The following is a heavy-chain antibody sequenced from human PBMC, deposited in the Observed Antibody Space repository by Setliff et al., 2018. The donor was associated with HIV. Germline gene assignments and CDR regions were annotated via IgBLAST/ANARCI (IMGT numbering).Heavy chain of an antibody. J-gene: IGHJ3*02. V-gene: IGHV4-38-2*01. CDR2: FHHSGST. CDR1: GYSINTAYY. D-gene: IGHD3-22*01. CDR3: ARQGAGYYYGSSEYYTGNGFDM. Sequence: SETLSLTCSVSGYSINTAYYWGWIRQSPGKGLEWIGGFHHSGSTHYNPSPKSRVTISGQTSNNQFSLQLTSVTAADTAVYYCARQGAGYYYGSSEYYTGNGFDMWGQGTMVTVSS.